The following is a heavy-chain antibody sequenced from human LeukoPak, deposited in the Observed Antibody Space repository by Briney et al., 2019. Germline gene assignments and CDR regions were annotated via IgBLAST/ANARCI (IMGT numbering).Heavy chain of an antibody. CDR1: GFTFSSYA. D-gene: IGHD2-15*01. V-gene: IGHV3-23*01. CDR2: ISGSGGST. CDR3: VGAPTAATDY. J-gene: IGHJ4*02. Sequence: GGSLRLSCAASGFTFSSYAMSWVRQAPGKGLEWVSAISGSGGSTYYADSVTGRFTISRDNSKTTLYLQMNSLRAEDTAVYYCVGAPTAATDYWGQGTLVTFSS.